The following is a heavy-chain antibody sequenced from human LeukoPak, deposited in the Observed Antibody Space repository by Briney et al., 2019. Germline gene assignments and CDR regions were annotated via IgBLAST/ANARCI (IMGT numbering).Heavy chain of an antibody. CDR2: ISYDGSNK. CDR1: GFTFSSYG. Sequence: GGSVRLSCAASGFTFSSYGMHWVREAPGKGLEWVAVISYDGSNKYYADSVKGRFTISRDNSKNTLYLQMNSLRAEDTAVYYCARDGDGYTNWGQGTLVTVSS. J-gene: IGHJ4*02. D-gene: IGHD5-24*01. V-gene: IGHV3-30*03. CDR3: ARDGDGYTN.